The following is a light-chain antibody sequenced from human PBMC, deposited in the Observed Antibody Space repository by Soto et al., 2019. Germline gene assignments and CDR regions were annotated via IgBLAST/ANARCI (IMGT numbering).Light chain of an antibody. V-gene: IGLV2-14*01. J-gene: IGLJ1*01. CDR2: DVS. CDR1: SSDVGGYNH. Sequence: QSALTQAASVSGAAGQSITIPCTGTSSDVGGYNHVSWYQQHPGKAPKLMIYDVSNRPSGVSNRFSGSKSGNTASLTISGLLAEDEADYYCSSYRSSSTPYVFGTGTKVTVL. CDR3: SSYRSSSTPYV.